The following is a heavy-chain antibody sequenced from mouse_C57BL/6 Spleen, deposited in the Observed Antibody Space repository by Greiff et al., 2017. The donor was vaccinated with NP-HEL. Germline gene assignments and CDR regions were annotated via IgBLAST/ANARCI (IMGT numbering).Heavy chain of an antibody. CDR3: ARGSNSFDY. CDR2: IDPSDSYT. J-gene: IGHJ2*01. CDR1: GYTFTSYW. Sequence: VQLQQPGAELVMPGASVKLSCKASGYTFTSYWMHWVKQRPGQGLEWIGDIDPSDSYTNYNQKFKGKSTLTVDKSSSTAYMQLSSLTSEDSAVYYCARGSNSFDYWGQGTTLTVSS. V-gene: IGHV1-69*01. D-gene: IGHD5-1*01.